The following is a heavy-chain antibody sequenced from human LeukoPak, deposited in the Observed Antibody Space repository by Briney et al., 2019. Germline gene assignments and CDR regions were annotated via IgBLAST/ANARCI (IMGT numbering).Heavy chain of an antibody. V-gene: IGHV3-23*01. CDR1: GFTLSSYA. CDR2: ISDTGNT. Sequence: GGSLRLSCAASGFTLSSYAMSWVRQAPGKGLEWVSAISDTGNTYHADSVKGRFTISRDSSKNTLYLQMNSLRAEDTAVYYCAKGSIAVAGTDYWGQGTLVTVSS. J-gene: IGHJ4*02. CDR3: AKGSIAVAGTDY. D-gene: IGHD6-19*01.